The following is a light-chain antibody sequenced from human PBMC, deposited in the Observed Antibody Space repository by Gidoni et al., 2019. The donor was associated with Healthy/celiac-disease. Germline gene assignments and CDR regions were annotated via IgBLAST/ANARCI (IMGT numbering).Light chain of an antibody. Sequence: DIVMTQSPLSLPVPPGAPASISCRSSQSLLHSNGYNYLEWYLQKRGQSPQLLIYLGSNPAYGVPDRFSGSGAGKDFTLKISRVEAEDVGVYYCMQAIQTPPGTFGQGTKLEIK. CDR2: LGS. J-gene: IGKJ2*02. V-gene: IGKV2-28*01. CDR3: MQAIQTPPGT. CDR1: QSLLHSNGYNY.